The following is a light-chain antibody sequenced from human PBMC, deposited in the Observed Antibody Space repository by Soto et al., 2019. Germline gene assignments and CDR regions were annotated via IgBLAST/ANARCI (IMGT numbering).Light chain of an antibody. CDR1: SSDVGGYNY. Sequence: QPVLTQPPSVSGSPGQSITISCTGTSSDVGGYNYVSWYQQHPGKAPKLMIYEVSNRPSGVSNRFSGSKSGNTASLTISGLQAEDEADYYCSSYTSSSTYVFGTGTKLTVL. V-gene: IGLV2-14*01. CDR3: SSYTSSSTYV. J-gene: IGLJ1*01. CDR2: EVS.